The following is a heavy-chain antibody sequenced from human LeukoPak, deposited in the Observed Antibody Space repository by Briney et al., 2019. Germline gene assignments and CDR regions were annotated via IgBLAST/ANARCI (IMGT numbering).Heavy chain of an antibody. J-gene: IGHJ4*02. CDR1: GGSISGYK. V-gene: IGHV4-4*07. D-gene: IGHD5-24*01. CDR2: SDDGGHT. Sequence: PSETLSLTCSVSGGSISGYKWAWIRQPAGKGLEWLGRSDDGGHTDYSPSLESRLTVSIDKSKNQVSLKLTSVTAADTAVYYCARAARRPDGWTGGSYHWGQGIPVTVSS. CDR3: ARAARRPDGWTGGSYH.